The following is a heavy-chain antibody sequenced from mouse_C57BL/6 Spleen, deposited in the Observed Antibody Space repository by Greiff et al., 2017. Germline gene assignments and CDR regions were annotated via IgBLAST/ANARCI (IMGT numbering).Heavy chain of an antibody. Sequence: QVQLQQSGAELVKPGASVKLSCKASGYTFTEYTIHWVKQRPGQGLEWIGWFYPGSGSIKYNEKFKDKATLTADKSSSTVYMELSRLTSEDSAVYFCARHEGDYYGRGKYFDVWGTGTTVTVSS. D-gene: IGHD1-1*01. CDR2: FYPGSGSI. J-gene: IGHJ1*03. CDR3: ARHEGDYYGRGKYFDV. CDR1: GYTFTEYT. V-gene: IGHV1-62-2*01.